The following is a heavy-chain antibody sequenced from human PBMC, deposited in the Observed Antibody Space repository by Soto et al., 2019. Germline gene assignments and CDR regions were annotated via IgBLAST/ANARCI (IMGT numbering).Heavy chain of an antibody. V-gene: IGHV4-59*01. CDR3: ARLKYYDFWSGSLSGLGIDY. D-gene: IGHD3-3*01. J-gene: IGHJ4*02. CDR2: IYYSGST. CDR1: GGSISSYY. Sequence: SETLSLTCTVSGGSISSYYWSWIRQPPGKGLEWIGYIYYSGSTNYNPSLKSRVTISVDTSKNQFSLKLSSVTAADTAVYYCARLKYYDFWSGSLSGLGIDYWGQGTLVTVSS.